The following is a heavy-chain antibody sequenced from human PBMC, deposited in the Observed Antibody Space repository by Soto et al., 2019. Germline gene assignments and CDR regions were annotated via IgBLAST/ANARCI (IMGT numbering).Heavy chain of an antibody. CDR3: ARESEDLTSNFDY. CDR1: GFTFNRYS. V-gene: IGHV3-21*06. CDR2: ISSTTNYI. Sequence: PGESLRISCAASGFTFNRYSMNWVRQDPGKGLEWVSSISSTTNYIYYGDSMKGRFTISRDNAKNSLYLEMNSLRAEDTAVYYCARESEDLTSNFDYWGQGTLGTVSS. J-gene: IGHJ4*02.